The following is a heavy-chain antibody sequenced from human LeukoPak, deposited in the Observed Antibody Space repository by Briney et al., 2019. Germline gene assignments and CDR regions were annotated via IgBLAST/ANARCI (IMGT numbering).Heavy chain of an antibody. Sequence: SETLSLTCTVSGGSISSGDYYWSWIRQPPGKGLEWIGYIYYSGSTYYNPSLKSRVTISVDTSKNQFSLKLSSVTAADTAVYYCARDSGSSWYGALDYWGQGTLVTVSS. CDR2: IYYSGST. CDR1: GGSISSGDYY. CDR3: ARDSGSSWYGALDY. D-gene: IGHD6-13*01. J-gene: IGHJ4*02. V-gene: IGHV4-30-4*01.